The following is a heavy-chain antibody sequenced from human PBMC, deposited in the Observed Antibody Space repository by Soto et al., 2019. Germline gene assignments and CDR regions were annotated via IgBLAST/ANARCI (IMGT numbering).Heavy chain of an antibody. V-gene: IGHV3-74*01. J-gene: IGHJ4*02. Sequence: EVQLVESGGGLIQPGGSLRLTCAASGFTLSPYAMHWVRQTPGKGLGWVARISLDGSWIEYADSVKGRFTISRDNPKNTLYLQMDSLRAEDTAIYYCTRGIDVWSGYPRYYLDYWGQGTLVTVSS. CDR1: GFTLSPYA. CDR3: TRGIDVWSGYPRYYLDY. D-gene: IGHD3-3*01. CDR2: ISLDGSWI.